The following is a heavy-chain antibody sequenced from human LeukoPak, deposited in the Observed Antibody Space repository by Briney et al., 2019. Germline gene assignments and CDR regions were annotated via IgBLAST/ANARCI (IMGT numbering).Heavy chain of an antibody. J-gene: IGHJ4*02. Sequence: GRSLRLSCAASGFTFSSYAMHWVRQAPGKGLERVAVISYDGSNKYYADSVKGRFTISRDNSKNTLYLQMNSLRAEDTAVYYCARDYYGSGRHDYWGQGTLVTVSS. CDR2: ISYDGSNK. CDR1: GFTFSSYA. CDR3: ARDYYGSGRHDY. D-gene: IGHD3-10*01. V-gene: IGHV3-30*04.